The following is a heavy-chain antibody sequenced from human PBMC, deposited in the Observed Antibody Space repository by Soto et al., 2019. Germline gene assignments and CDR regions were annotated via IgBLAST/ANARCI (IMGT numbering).Heavy chain of an antibody. V-gene: IGHV6-1*01. Sequence: KQSQTLSLTCAISGDSVSSSSVAWNWIRQSPSRGLEWLGRTYYRSKWYNEYAEFLKGRITINPDTSKNQFSLQLNSVTPEDTAVYYCVRLIGNSWLDYWGQGTLVTVSS. CDR3: VRLIGNSWLDY. D-gene: IGHD6-13*01. CDR2: TYYRSKWYN. CDR1: GDSVSSSSVA. J-gene: IGHJ4*02.